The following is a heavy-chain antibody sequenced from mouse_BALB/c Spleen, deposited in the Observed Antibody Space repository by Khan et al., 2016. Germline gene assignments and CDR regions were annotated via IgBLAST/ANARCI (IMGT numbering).Heavy chain of an antibody. CDR3: ARYGTTYYCDY. CDR1: GYTFTNYG. J-gene: IGHJ2*01. D-gene: IGHD2-1*01. CDR2: INTNTGEP. V-gene: IGHV9-3*02. Sequence: QIQLVQSGPELKKPGETVKISCKASGYTFTNYGMNWVKQAPGKGLKWMGWINTNTGEPTYAEEFKGRFAFSLETSASTAYLQINNLKKEDTATDFCARYGTTYYCDYWGQGTTLTVSS.